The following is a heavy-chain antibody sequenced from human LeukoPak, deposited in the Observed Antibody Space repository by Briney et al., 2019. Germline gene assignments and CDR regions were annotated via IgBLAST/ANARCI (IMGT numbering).Heavy chain of an antibody. Sequence: PSETLSLTCTVSGYSISSDHYWGWIRQPPGKGLEWIGSIYLSGTTYYNPSLKSRVTISVDTSKNQFSLKLSSVTAADTAVYYCARDGFRGNNWFDPWGQGTLVTVSS. CDR3: ARDGFRGNNWFDP. V-gene: IGHV4-38-2*02. CDR1: GYSISSDHY. CDR2: IYLSGTT. J-gene: IGHJ5*02.